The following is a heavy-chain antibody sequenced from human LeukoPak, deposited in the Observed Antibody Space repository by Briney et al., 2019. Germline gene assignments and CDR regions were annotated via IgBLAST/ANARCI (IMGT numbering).Heavy chain of an antibody. CDR1: GFTLSSYA. J-gene: IGHJ5*02. V-gene: IGHV3-30*04. CDR2: ISYDGSNK. D-gene: IGHD1-26*01. Sequence: GGSLRLSCAASGFTLSSYAMHWVRQAPGKGLEWVAVISYDGSNKYYADSVKGRFTISRDNSKNTLYLQMNSLRAEDTAVYYCARARSSSGSYDWFDPWGQGTLVTVSS. CDR3: ARARSSSGSYDWFDP.